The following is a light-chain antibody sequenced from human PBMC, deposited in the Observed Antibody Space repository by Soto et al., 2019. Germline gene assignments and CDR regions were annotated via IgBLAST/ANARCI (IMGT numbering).Light chain of an antibody. CDR3: QFYTACRT. V-gene: IGKV1-5*03. Sequence: VLGGLTITCRASQSISTYLNWYQQKPGKAPKLLIYKASSLESGVPSRHTGGGSRTESALSICLLNRDYDVFYLGQFYTACRTFDQGTRLEIK. CDR1: QSISTY. J-gene: IGKJ5*01. CDR2: KAS.